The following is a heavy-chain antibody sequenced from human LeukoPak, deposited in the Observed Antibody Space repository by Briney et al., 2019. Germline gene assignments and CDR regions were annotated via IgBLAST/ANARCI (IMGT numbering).Heavy chain of an antibody. J-gene: IGHJ4*02. Sequence: QPGRSLRLSCTASGFTFGDYAMSWVRQAPGKGLEWVGFIRSKAYGGTTDYAAPVKGRFTISRDDSKNTLYLQMNSLKTEDTAVYYCTTDPELGSAYWGQGTLVTVSS. D-gene: IGHD7-27*01. V-gene: IGHV3-49*04. CDR2: IRSKAYGGTT. CDR1: GFTFGDYA. CDR3: TTDPELGSAY.